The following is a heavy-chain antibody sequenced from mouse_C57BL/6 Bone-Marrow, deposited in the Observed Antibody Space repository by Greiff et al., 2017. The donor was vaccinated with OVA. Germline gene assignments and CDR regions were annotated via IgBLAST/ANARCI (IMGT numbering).Heavy chain of an antibody. J-gene: IGHJ1*03. CDR2: IDPSDSYT. CDR3: ANIYYDYDRYFDV. D-gene: IGHD2-4*01. V-gene: IGHV1-50*01. Sequence: HVNQPGAELVKPGASVKLSCKASGYTFTSYWMQWVKQRPGQGLEWIGEIDPSDSYTNYNQKFKGKATLTVDTSSSTAYMQLSSLTSEDSAVYYCANIYYDYDRYFDVWGTGTTVTVSS. CDR1: GYTFTSYW.